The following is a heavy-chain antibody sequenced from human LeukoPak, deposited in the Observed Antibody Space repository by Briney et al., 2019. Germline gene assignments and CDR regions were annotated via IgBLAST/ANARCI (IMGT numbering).Heavy chain of an antibody. Sequence: VKVSCQASGGTFRTYAISWVRQAPGQGLEWMGGVIPIFGTANYAQKFQGRVTITTDESTSTAYMELSSLRSEDTAVYYCASSSGAPPTSRGQLGIFDYWGQGTLVTVSS. V-gene: IGHV1-69*05. CDR1: GGTFRTYA. CDR2: VIPIFGTA. J-gene: IGHJ4*02. CDR3: ASSSGAPPTSRGQLGIFDY. D-gene: IGHD6-13*01.